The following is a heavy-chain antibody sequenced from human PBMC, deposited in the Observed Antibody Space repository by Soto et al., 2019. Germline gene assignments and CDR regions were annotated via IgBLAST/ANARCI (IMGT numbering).Heavy chain of an antibody. D-gene: IGHD6-6*01. CDR1: GGSISSSSYY. Sequence: PSETLSLTCTVSGGSISSSSYYWGWIRQPPGKGLEWIGSIYYSGSTYYNPSLKSRVTMSRDTSKNQFSLKLDSVTAADTAVYYCAREVGEVDYSSSSDAFDIWGQGTMVTVSS. CDR3: AREVGEVDYSSSSDAFDI. J-gene: IGHJ3*02. CDR2: IYYSGST. V-gene: IGHV4-39*07.